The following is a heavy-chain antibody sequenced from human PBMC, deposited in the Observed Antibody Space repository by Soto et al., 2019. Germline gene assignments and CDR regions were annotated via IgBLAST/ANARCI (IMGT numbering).Heavy chain of an antibody. Sequence: GESLKISCKGSGYSFTSYWISWVRQMPGRGLDWMGRIDPSDSYTNYSPSFQGHVTISADKSTSTAYLQWSSLKASDTAMYYCARVDTAMVSSYYYHYAMDVCGQGTTVTVSS. CDR3: ARVDTAMVSSYYYHYAMDV. J-gene: IGHJ6*02. CDR1: GYSFTSYW. D-gene: IGHD5-18*01. V-gene: IGHV5-10-1*01. CDR2: IDPSDSYT.